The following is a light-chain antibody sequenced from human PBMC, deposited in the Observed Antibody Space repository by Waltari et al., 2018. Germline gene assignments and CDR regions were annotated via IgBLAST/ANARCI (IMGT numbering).Light chain of an antibody. CDR2: DDS. CDR1: NIXSKX. CDR3: QVWDSSSDXPI. Sequence: SYVLTQPPSVSVAPGKTARITCGGXNIXSKXVHWYQQKPGQAPVLVVYDDSDRPSGIPERFSGSNSGNTATLTISRVEAGDEADYYCQVWDSSSDXPIFXTXTKVTVL. J-gene: IGLJ1*01. V-gene: IGLV3-21*03.